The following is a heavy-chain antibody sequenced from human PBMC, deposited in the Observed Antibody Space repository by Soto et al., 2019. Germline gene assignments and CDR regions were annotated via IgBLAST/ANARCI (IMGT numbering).Heavy chain of an antibody. Sequence: SETLSLTCTVSGGSISSYYWSWIRQPPGKGLEWIGYIYYSGSTNYNPSLKSRVTISVDTSKNQFSLKLSSVTAADTAVYYCARGARRTSSGAFDIWGQGTMVTVSS. J-gene: IGHJ3*02. CDR2: IYYSGST. CDR3: ARGARRTSSGAFDI. CDR1: GGSISSYY. D-gene: IGHD3-10*01. V-gene: IGHV4-59*01.